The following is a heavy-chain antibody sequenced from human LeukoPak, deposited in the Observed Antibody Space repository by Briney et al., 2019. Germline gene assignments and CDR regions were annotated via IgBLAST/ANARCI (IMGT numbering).Heavy chain of an antibody. CDR1: GGTFSSYA. J-gene: IGHJ6*02. D-gene: IGHD2-15*01. V-gene: IGHV1-69*04. CDR2: IIPILGIA. Sequence: LVKVSCKASGGTFSSYAISWVRQAPGQGLEWMGRIIPILGIANCAQKFQGRVTITADKSTSTAYMELSSLRSEDTAVYYCARDWSVVVVAASQSAYYYYGMDVWGQGTTVTVSS. CDR3: ARDWSVVVVAASQSAYYYYGMDV.